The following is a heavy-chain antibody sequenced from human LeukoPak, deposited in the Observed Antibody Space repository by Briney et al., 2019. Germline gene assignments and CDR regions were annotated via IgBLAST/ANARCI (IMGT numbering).Heavy chain of an antibody. D-gene: IGHD4-17*01. CDR1: GYTFIEFA. CDR3: ARDSPYTDYGDYYAFDI. Sequence: ASVKVSCKASGYTFIEFAMNWVRQAPGQGLEWMGWINTNNGNQTYAQGFTGRFVFSLDTSVSTAYLQISSLEAEDTAVYYCARDSPYTDYGDYYAFDIWGQGTMVTVSS. V-gene: IGHV7-4-1*02. J-gene: IGHJ3*02. CDR2: INTNNGNQ.